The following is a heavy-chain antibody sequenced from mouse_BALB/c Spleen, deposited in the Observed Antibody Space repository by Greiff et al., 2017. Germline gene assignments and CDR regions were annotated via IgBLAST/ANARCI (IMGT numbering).Heavy chain of an antibody. CDR3: ARSLYYYGSRDWYFDV. V-gene: IGHV1-9*01. CDR1: GYTFSSYW. D-gene: IGHD1-1*01. Sequence: VQLQQSGAELMKPGASVKISCKATGYTFSSYWIEWVKQRPGHGLEWIGEILPGSGSTNYNEKFKGKATFTADTASNTAYMQLSSLTSEDSAVYYCARSLYYYGSRDWYFDVWGAGTTVTVSS. J-gene: IGHJ1*01. CDR2: ILPGSGST.